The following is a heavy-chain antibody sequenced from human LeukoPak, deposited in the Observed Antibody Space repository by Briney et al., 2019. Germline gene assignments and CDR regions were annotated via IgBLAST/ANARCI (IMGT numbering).Heavy chain of an antibody. Sequence: GGSLRLSCAASGFTFNSNTMNWVRQAPGKGLEWVSSISSSSSYIYYADSMKGRFTVSRDNAKDSLYLQMNSLRAEDTALYYCAMEYSSSRYFDYWGQGTLVTVSS. V-gene: IGHV3-21*01. CDR2: ISSSSSYI. D-gene: IGHD6-6*01. J-gene: IGHJ4*02. CDR3: AMEYSSSRYFDY. CDR1: GFTFNSNT.